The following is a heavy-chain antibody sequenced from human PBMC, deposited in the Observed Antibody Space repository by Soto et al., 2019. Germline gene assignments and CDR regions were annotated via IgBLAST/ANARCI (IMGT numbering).Heavy chain of an antibody. Sequence: PGGSLRLSCAASGFTFSSYGMHWVRQAPGKGLEWVAVISYDGSNKYYADSVKGRFTISRDNSKNTLYLQMNSLRAEDTAVYYCAKNRGLRFLEWLSGTFDYWGQGTRVTV. D-gene: IGHD3-3*01. J-gene: IGHJ4*02. CDR1: GFTFSSYG. CDR3: AKNRGLRFLEWLSGTFDY. V-gene: IGHV3-30*18. CDR2: ISYDGSNK.